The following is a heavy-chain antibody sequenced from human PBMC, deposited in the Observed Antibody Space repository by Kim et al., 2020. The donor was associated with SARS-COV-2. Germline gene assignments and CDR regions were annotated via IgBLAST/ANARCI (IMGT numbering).Heavy chain of an antibody. D-gene: IGHD3-10*01. CDR3: ARDETRPGTRGMDV. V-gene: IGHV4-59*01. J-gene: IGHJ6*02. CDR1: GGSISSYY. Sequence: SETLSLTCTVSGGSISSYYWSWIRQPPGKGLEWIGYIYYSGSTNYNPSLKSRVTISVDTSKNQFSLKLSSVTAADTAVYYCARDETRPGTRGMDVWGQGTTVTVSS. CDR2: IYYSGST.